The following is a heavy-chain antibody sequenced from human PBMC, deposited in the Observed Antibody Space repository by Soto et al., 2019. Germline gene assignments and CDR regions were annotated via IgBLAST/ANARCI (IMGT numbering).Heavy chain of an antibody. CDR1: GGSISSGGYY. J-gene: IGHJ6*02. D-gene: IGHD3-16*01. CDR2: IYYSGST. Sequence: SETLSLTCTVSGGSISSGGYYWSWIRQHPGKGLEWIGYIYYSGSTYYNPSLKSRVTISVDTSKNQLSLKLSSVTAADTAVYYCARDLPITASYYYYGMDVWGQGTTVTVS. CDR3: ARDLPITASYYYYGMDV. V-gene: IGHV4-31*03.